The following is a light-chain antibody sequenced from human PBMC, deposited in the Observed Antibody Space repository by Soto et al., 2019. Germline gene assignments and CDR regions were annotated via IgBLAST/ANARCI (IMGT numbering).Light chain of an antibody. CDR3: QQLDSFPIT. CDR1: QGIRSY. CDR2: IAS. J-gene: IGKJ5*01. Sequence: IQLTQYTSSLSASVGDRVAITCRASQGIRSYLAWYQQKLGEAPKLLISIASILQSGVPSRFSGSGSGTDFALTISSLQPEDSATYYCQQLDSFPITFGQGTRLEIK. V-gene: IGKV1-9*01.